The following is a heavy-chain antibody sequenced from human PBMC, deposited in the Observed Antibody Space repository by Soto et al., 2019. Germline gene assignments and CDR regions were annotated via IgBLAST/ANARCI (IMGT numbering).Heavy chain of an antibody. J-gene: IGHJ4*02. CDR2: IFSTDEK. CDR1: VFSLSNPRMG. V-gene: IGHV2-26*01. D-gene: IGHD3-3*01. Sequence: QVTLKESGPVLVQPTETLTLTCTVSVFSLSNPRMGVSWIRQPPGKALEWLAHIFSTDEKSYSTSLKSRLTISKDTSKSQVVLTMTNLDPVDTATYYCARFDFWSGYGDYWGQGTLVTVSS. CDR3: ARFDFWSGYGDY.